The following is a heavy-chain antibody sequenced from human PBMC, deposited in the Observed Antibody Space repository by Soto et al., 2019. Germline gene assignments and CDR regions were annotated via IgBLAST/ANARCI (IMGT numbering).Heavy chain of an antibody. CDR3: ARSLGGYEIDY. J-gene: IGHJ4*02. D-gene: IGHD6-19*01. CDR2: MSHIGSV. CDR1: GVSIGSNYY. Sequence: QVLLQESGPGLVQPSGTLSLSCVVSGVSIGSNYYWGWVRQSPGKGLEWLGDMSHIGSVYYHPSQKSRVTISIDKSQNQFSLKLNSVTVADTAVYYCARSLGGYEIDYWGQGTLVIGPS. V-gene: IGHV4-4*02.